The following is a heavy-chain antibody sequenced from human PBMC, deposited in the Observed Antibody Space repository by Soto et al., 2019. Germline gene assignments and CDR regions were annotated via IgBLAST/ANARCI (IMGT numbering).Heavy chain of an antibody. D-gene: IGHD6-19*01. CDR2: LSYEGSEE. CDR1: GFNFGVFG. Sequence: PGGSLRLSCAASGFNFGVFGMHWVRQAPVKGLEWLSVLSYEGSEEYYADSVRGRFTISRDNSKNTLFLQMDSLRVDDTGVYYCALTRRSSLLEVAGPGFEYWGQGTLVTVSS. J-gene: IGHJ4*02. CDR3: ALTRRSSLLEVAGPGFEY. V-gene: IGHV3-30*03.